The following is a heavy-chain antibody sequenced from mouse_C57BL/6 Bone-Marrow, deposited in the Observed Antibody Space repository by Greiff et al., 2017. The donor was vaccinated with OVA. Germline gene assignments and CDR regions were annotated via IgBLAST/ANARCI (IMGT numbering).Heavy chain of an antibody. CDR1: GYTFTSYG. D-gene: IGHD4-1*02. J-gene: IGHJ3*01. V-gene: IGHV1-81*01. CDR2: IYPRSGNT. CDR3: ARRQLVLWFAY. Sequence: VQLQESGAELARPGASVKLSCKASGYTFTSYGISWVKQRTGQGLEWIGEIYPRSGNTYYNEKFKGKATLTAEKSSSTAYMELRSLTSEDSAVYFCARRQLVLWFAYWGQGTLVTVSA.